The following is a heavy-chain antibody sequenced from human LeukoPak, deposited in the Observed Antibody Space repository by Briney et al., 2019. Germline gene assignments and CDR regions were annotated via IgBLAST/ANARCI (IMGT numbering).Heavy chain of an antibody. J-gene: IGHJ4*02. Sequence: SETLSLTCTVSGSPISSYYWSWIRQPPGKGLEWIGYIYYSGSTNYNPSLKSRVTISVDTSKNQFSLKLSSVTAADTAVYYCARENSSKGSAYFDYWGQGTLVTVSS. CDR1: GSPISSYY. V-gene: IGHV4-59*01. CDR3: ARENSSKGSAYFDY. CDR2: IYYSGST. D-gene: IGHD6-13*01.